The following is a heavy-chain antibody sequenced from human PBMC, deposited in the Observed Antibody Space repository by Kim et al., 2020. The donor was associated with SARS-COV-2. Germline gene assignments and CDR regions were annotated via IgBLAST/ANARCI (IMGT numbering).Heavy chain of an antibody. CDR2: IWYDGSNK. CDR1: GFTFSSYG. Sequence: GGSLRLSCAASGFTFSSYGMHWVRQAPGKGLEWVAVIWYDGSNKYYADSVKGRFTISRDNSKNTLYLQMNSLRAEDTAVYYCAKVDGDSDAFDIWGQGTMVTVSS. CDR3: AKVDGDSDAFDI. J-gene: IGHJ3*02. V-gene: IGHV3-33*06. D-gene: IGHD4-17*01.